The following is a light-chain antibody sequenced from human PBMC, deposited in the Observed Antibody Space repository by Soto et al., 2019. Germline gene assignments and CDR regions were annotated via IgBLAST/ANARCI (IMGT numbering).Light chain of an antibody. CDR3: MSYFDGPSTHWV. V-gene: IGLV2-14*03. J-gene: IGLJ3*02. Sequence: QSVLTQPASVSGSPGQSITISCTGTSSDVGHPYNYVSWYQQHPGKAPKLLIFKVSNRPSGISGRFSGSNSGNTASLPISGLQGEDEADYYYMSYFDGPSTHWVLGGGTKLTVL. CDR2: KVS. CDR1: SSDVGHPYNY.